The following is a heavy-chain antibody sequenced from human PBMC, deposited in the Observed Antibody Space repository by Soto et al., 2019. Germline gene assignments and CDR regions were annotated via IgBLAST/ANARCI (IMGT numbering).Heavy chain of an antibody. CDR2: ISYDGSNK. CDR3: ARDLGAYSSSGRYYYGMDV. D-gene: IGHD6-13*01. J-gene: IGHJ6*02. V-gene: IGHV3-30-3*01. Sequence: GGSLRLSCVASGFTFSSYAMHWVRQAPGKGLQWVAVISYDGSNKYYADSVKGRFTISRDNSKNTLYLQMNSLRAEDTAVYYCARDLGAYSSSGRYYYGMDVWGQGTTVTVSS. CDR1: GFTFSSYA.